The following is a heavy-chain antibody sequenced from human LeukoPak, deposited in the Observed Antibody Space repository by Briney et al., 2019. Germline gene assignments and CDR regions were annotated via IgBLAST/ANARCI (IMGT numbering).Heavy chain of an antibody. V-gene: IGHV4-34*01. D-gene: IGHD1-26*01. Sequence: SETLSLTCAVYGGSFSGYYWSWIRQPPGKGLEWIGEINHSGSTNYNPSLKSRVTISVDTSKNQFSLKLSSVTAADTAVYYCARDLSSGSYSLPFDYWGQGTLVTVSS. CDR1: GGSFSGYY. J-gene: IGHJ4*02. CDR2: INHSGST. CDR3: ARDLSSGSYSLPFDY.